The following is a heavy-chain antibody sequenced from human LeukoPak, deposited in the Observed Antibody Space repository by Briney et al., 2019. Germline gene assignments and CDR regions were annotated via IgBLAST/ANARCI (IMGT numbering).Heavy chain of an antibody. CDR1: GFTLSGYW. CDR3: ATDFHGYHDY. CDR2: INPDGSIT. D-gene: IGHD5-18*01. J-gene: IGHJ4*02. V-gene: IGHV3-74*01. Sequence: GGSLRLSCAASGFTLSGYWIHWVRQAPGKGLVWVARINPDGSITNYADSVKGRFTVSRDNAKNTLFLQMNSLRAEDTAVYYCATDFHGYHDYWGQGTLVTVSS.